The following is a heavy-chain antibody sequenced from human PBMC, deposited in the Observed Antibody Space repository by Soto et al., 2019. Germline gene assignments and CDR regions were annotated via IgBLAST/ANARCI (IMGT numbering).Heavy chain of an antibody. CDR1: GGSVSSGNYY. V-gene: IGHV4-61*01. CDR3: ARDGDGHSEYYFDY. D-gene: IGHD7-27*01. J-gene: IGHJ4*02. CDR2: IYYSGST. Sequence: SETLSLTCTVSGGSVSSGNYYWSWIRQPPGKGLEWIGYIYYSGSTNYNPSLKSRVTISVDTSKNQFSLKLSSVTAADTAVYYCARDGDGHSEYYFDYWGQGTLVTVSS.